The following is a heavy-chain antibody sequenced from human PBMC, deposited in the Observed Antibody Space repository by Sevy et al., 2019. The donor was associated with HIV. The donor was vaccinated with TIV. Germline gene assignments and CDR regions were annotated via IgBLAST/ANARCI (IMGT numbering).Heavy chain of an antibody. CDR3: AREGYYYRSGTYRPPNYYGMDV. CDR2: ISDYNGYT. CDR1: GYTFSSYG. D-gene: IGHD3-10*01. Sequence: ASVKVSCKASGYTFSSYGISWVRQAPEQGLEWMGWISDYNGYTNYAHKFQGRVTMSTETSTRTAYMELRSLRSDDTAVYFCAREGYYYRSGTYRPPNYYGMDVWGQGTAVTVSS. V-gene: IGHV1-18*01. J-gene: IGHJ6*02.